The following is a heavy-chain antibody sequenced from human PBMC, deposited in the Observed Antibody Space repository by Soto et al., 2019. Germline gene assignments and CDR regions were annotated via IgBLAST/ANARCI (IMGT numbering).Heavy chain of an antibody. Sequence: PSETLSLTCTVSGGSISSSSYYWGWIRQPPGKGLEWIGSIYYSGSTYYNPSLKSRVTISVDTSKNQFSLKLSSVTAADTAVYYCARCLGDYDFWSGYYEDLYNWFDPWGQGTLVTVS. D-gene: IGHD3-3*01. CDR1: GGSISSSSYY. CDR2: IYYSGST. J-gene: IGHJ5*02. CDR3: ARCLGDYDFWSGYYEDLYNWFDP. V-gene: IGHV4-39*01.